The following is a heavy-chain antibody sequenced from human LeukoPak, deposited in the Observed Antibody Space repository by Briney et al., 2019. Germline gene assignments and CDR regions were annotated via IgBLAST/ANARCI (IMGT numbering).Heavy chain of an antibody. CDR3: APALFGYFDR. CDR1: GFTFSSDA. J-gene: IGHJ4*02. V-gene: IGHV3-23*01. Sequence: GGSLRLSCAASGFTFSSDAMSWVRQAPGKGLEWVSAISGSGGSTHDADSVKGRVTGSRDNPKNTLYLQMNSLRAEDTSVYYCAPALFGYFDRWGQGTLVTVSS. D-gene: IGHD3-16*01. CDR2: ISGSGGST.